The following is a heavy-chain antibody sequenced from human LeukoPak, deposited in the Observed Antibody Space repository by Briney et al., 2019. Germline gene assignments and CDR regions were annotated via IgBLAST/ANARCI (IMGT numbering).Heavy chain of an antibody. D-gene: IGHD6-13*01. CDR3: ATALRYSSSWTPIGY. Sequence: SETLSLTCTVAGGSISSGSYYWRWIRQHPGKVLEWIGYIYSSGNTYYNPSLKSRVTISVDTSKNQFSLKLSSVTAADTAVYYCATALRYSSSWTPIGYWGQGSLVTVSS. V-gene: IGHV4-31*03. J-gene: IGHJ4*02. CDR2: IYSSGNT. CDR1: GGSISSGSYY.